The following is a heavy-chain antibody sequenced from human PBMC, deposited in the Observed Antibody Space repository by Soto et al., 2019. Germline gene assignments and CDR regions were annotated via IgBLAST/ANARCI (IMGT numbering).Heavy chain of an antibody. CDR3: ARDRVAAATYYYGMDV. V-gene: IGHV1-18*01. Sequence: ASVKVSCKASGYTFTSYGISWVRRAPGQGLEWMGWISAYNGNTNYAQKLQGRVTMTTDTSTSTAYMELRSLRSDDTAVYYCARDRVAAATYYYGMDVWGQGTTVTVSS. CDR2: ISAYNGNT. J-gene: IGHJ6*02. CDR1: GYTFTSYG. D-gene: IGHD6-13*01.